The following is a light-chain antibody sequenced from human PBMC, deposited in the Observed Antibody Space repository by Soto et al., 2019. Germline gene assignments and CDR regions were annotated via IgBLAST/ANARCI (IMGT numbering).Light chain of an antibody. CDR2: GAS. J-gene: IGKJ1*01. Sequence: EIVLTQSPATLSLSPGERATLSCRASQSVNIYLAWYQQKPGQAPRLLIYGASSRATGIPDRFSGSGSGTDFTLTISRLEPEDFAVYYCQQYGSSPWTFGQGTKVDI. CDR1: QSVNIY. V-gene: IGKV3-20*01. CDR3: QQYGSSPWT.